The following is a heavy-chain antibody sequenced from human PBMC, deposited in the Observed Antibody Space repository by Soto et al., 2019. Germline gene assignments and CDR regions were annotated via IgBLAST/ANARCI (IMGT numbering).Heavy chain of an antibody. CDR3: AREEATAGNDCFDY. Sequence: ASVKVSCKASGYTFTGNYLHWVRQAPGQGLEWMGWINPNSGGTHYAEQFQGRVTMTWDTSISTVYMELNSLTSDDTAVYYCAREEATAGNDCFDYWGQGTLVTVSS. CDR1: GYTFTGNY. V-gene: IGHV1-2*02. CDR2: INPNSGGT. J-gene: IGHJ4*02. D-gene: IGHD6-13*01.